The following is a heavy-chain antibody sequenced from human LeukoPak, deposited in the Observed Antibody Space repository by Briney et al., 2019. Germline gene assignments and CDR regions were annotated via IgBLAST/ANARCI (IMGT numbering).Heavy chain of an antibody. V-gene: IGHV4-38-2*02. CDR1: GYSISSGYY. D-gene: IGHD3-3*01. CDR2: IYHSGST. J-gene: IGHJ5*02. Sequence: KASETLSLTCTVSGYSISSGYYWGWIRQPPGKGLEWIGSIYHSGSTYYNPSLKSRVTISVDTSKNQFSLMLSSVTAADTAVYYCARGHLDDFWSAPQRWFDPWGQGTLVTVSS. CDR3: ARGHLDDFWSAPQRWFDP.